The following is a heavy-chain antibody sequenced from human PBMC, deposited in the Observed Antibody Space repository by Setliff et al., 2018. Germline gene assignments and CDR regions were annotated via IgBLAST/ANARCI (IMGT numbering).Heavy chain of an antibody. CDR2: FNPEDDEI. CDR3: ARDQGHGITAAGPDF. Sequence: ASVKVSCKASGYTFSGYYMHWVRQAPGKGLEWMGSFNPEDDEIIYAQKFLGRVTMTEDTSTDTAYMELSGLRSDDTAVYFCARDQGHGITAAGPDFWGQGTLVTVSS. J-gene: IGHJ4*02. D-gene: IGHD6-13*01. CDR1: GYTFSGYY. V-gene: IGHV1-24*01.